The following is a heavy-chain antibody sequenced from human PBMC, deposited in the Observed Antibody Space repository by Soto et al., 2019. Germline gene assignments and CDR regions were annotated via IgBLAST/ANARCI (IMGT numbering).Heavy chain of an antibody. CDR3: ARGRTYYDFWSGYYLDAFDI. V-gene: IGHV3-21*01. Sequence: GGSLRLSCAASGFTFSSYSMNWVRQAPGKGLEWVSSISSSSSYIYYADSVKGRFTISRDNAKNSLYLQMNSLRAEDTAVYYCARGRTYYDFWSGYYLDAFDIWGQGTMVTVSS. CDR1: GFTFSSYS. D-gene: IGHD3-3*01. CDR2: ISSSSSYI. J-gene: IGHJ3*02.